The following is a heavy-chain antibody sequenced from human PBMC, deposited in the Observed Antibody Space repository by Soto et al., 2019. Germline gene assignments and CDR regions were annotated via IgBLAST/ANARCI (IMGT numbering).Heavy chain of an antibody. Sequence: SETLSLTCTVSGGSISSGGYYWSWIRQHPGKGLEWIGYIYYSGSTYYNPSLKSRVTISVDTSKNQFSLKLSSVTAADTAVYYCAAYCSGGSCYPRGFQHWGQGTLVTVSS. CDR3: AAYCSGGSCYPRGFQH. CDR1: GGSISSGGYY. D-gene: IGHD2-15*01. CDR2: IYYSGST. V-gene: IGHV4-31*03. J-gene: IGHJ1*01.